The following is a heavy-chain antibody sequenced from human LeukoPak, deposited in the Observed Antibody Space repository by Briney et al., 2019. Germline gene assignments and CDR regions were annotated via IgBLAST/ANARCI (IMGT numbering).Heavy chain of an antibody. CDR2: ISGSGGST. D-gene: IGHD3-22*01. J-gene: IGHJ4*02. CDR3: AKAIYYYDSSGYYLAFDY. CDR1: GFTFSSYA. V-gene: IGHV3-23*01. Sequence: GGSLRLSCAASGFTFSSYAMSWVRQAPXXXXEWVSAISGSGGSTYYADSVKGRFTISRDNSKNTLYLQMNSLRAEDTAVYYCAKAIYYYDSSGYYLAFDYWGQGTLVTVSS.